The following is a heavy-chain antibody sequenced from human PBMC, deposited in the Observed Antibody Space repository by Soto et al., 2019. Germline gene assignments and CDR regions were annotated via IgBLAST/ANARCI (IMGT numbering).Heavy chain of an antibody. Sequence: SETLSLTCTVSGGSISSYYWSWIRQPAGKGLEWIGRIYTSGSTNYNPSLKSRVTMSVDTSKNQFSLKLSSVTAADSAVYYCARALLRGPREYYFGMDVWGQGATVTVSS. CDR3: ARALLRGPREYYFGMDV. CDR1: GGSISSYY. D-gene: IGHD3-10*01. CDR2: IYTSGST. J-gene: IGHJ6*02. V-gene: IGHV4-4*07.